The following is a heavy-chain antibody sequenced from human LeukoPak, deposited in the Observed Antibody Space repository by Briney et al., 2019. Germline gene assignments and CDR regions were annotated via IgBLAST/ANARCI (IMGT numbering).Heavy chain of an antibody. CDR2: IYKSEAP. CDR3: ARGHYDLAP. D-gene: IGHD3-16*01. V-gene: IGHV4-59*08. CDR1: GGSISDHY. J-gene: IGHJ5*02. Sequence: SETLSLTCSVSGGSISDHYWSWIRQPPGKGLEWIGYIYKSEAPNYNPSLNARVTMSLDMSKNQLSLRLTSVTATDTAVYYCARGHYDLAPRGQGTLVTVSS.